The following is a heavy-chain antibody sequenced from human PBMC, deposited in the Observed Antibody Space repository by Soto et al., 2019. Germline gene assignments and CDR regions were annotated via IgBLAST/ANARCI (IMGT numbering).Heavy chain of an antibody. Sequence: SETLSLTCTVSGGSISSYYWSWIRQPPGKGLEWIGYIYYSGSTNYNPSLKSRVTISVDTSKNQFSLKLSSVTAADTAVYYCARVGLTGYYKAGGIDPWGQGTLVTVSS. V-gene: IGHV4-59*01. CDR2: IYYSGST. J-gene: IGHJ5*02. CDR1: GGSISSYY. D-gene: IGHD3-9*01. CDR3: ARVGLTGYYKAGGIDP.